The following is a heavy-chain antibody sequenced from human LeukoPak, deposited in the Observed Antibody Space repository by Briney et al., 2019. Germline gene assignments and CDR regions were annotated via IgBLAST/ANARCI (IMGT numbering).Heavy chain of an antibody. J-gene: IGHJ4*02. Sequence: GGSLRLSCAASGFTFSSYAMNWVRQAPGKGLEGVSAISGSGGSTYYADSVKGRFTISRDNSKNTLYLQMNSLRAEDTALYYCAKDFRPIVYWGQGTLVTVSS. V-gene: IGHV3-23*01. CDR2: ISGSGGST. CDR3: AKDFRPIVY. CDR1: GFTFSSYA.